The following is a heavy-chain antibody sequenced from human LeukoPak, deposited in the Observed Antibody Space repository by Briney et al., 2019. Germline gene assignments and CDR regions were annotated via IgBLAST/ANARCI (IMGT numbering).Heavy chain of an antibody. CDR2: ISAYNGNT. D-gene: IGHD3-3*01. Sequence: ASVKVSCKAPGYTFTRNGISWVRQAPGQGLEWMGWISAYNGNTNYAQKLQGRVTMTTDTSTSTAYMELRSLRSDDTAVYYCVRGGALYYDFWDWGQGTLVIVSS. J-gene: IGHJ4*02. V-gene: IGHV1-18*01. CDR1: GYTFTRNG. CDR3: VRGGALYYDFWD.